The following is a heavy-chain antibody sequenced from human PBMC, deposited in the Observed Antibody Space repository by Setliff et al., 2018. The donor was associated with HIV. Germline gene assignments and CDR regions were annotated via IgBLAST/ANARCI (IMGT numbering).Heavy chain of an antibody. CDR2: INHSGST. J-gene: IGHJ6*03. V-gene: IGHV4-34*01. Sequence: SETLSLTCAVYGGSFSDYYWSWIRQPPGKGLEWIGEINHSGSTNYNPSLKSRVTISVDTSKNQFSLKLSSVTAADTAAYHCVRAYCSRTTCYDDYYYMDVWGKGSTVTVSS. CDR1: GGSFSDYY. CDR3: VRAYCSRTTCYDDYYYMDV. D-gene: IGHD2-2*01.